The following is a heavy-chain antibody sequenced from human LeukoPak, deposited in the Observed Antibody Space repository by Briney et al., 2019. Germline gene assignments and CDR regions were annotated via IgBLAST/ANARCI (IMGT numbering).Heavy chain of an antibody. Sequence: GGSLRLSCAASGFTFSSYSMNWVRQAPGKGLEWVSSISSSSSYIYYADSVKGRFTISRDNAKNSLYMQMNSLRAEDTAVYYCARDMAIYSSNGYMDVWGKGTTVTVSS. V-gene: IGHV3-21*01. CDR3: ARDMAIYSSNGYMDV. J-gene: IGHJ6*03. CDR2: ISSSSSYI. D-gene: IGHD6-13*01. CDR1: GFTFSSYS.